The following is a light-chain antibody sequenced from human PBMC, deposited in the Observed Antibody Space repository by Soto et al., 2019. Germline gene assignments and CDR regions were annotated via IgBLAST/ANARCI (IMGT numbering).Light chain of an antibody. CDR1: QTVRNNY. J-gene: IGKJ4*01. V-gene: IGKV3-20*01. Sequence: EFVLTQSPGTLSLSPGERATLSCRASQTVRNNYLAWYQQKPGQAPRLLIYDASSRATGIPDRFSGGGSGTDFTLTISRLEPEDFAVYYCQRYNNWPSLTFGGGTKVDIK. CDR3: QRYNNWPSLT. CDR2: DAS.